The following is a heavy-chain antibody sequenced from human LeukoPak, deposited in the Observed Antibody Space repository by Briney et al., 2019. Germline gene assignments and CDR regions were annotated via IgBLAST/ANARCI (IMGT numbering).Heavy chain of an antibody. CDR3: TTERNWELLRPYGLDI. D-gene: IGHD1-26*01. V-gene: IGHV3-15*01. CDR2: IRTNIEGETT. CDR1: GFNFNYVW. J-gene: IGHJ6*02. Sequence: GGSLRLSCAASGFNFNYVWMDWVRQAPGKGLEWVGRIRTNIEGETTDYAAPVKGRFTISRDDPKTTMYLHMNSLKTEDSAVYFCTTERNWELLRPYGLDIWGQGTTVTVSS.